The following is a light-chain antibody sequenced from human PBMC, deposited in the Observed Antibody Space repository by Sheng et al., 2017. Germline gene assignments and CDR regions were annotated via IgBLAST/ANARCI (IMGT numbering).Light chain of an antibody. Sequence: DIQMTQSPSSLSASVGDRVTITCRASQSITTYLNWYHQKPGKAPKLLIYAASSLQSGVPSRLSGSGSGTDFTLTISSLQPEDFATYYCQLSSSPFTFGGGTKVEIK. J-gene: IGKJ4*01. CDR2: AAS. CDR1: QSITTY. V-gene: IGKV1-39*01. CDR3: QLSSSPFT.